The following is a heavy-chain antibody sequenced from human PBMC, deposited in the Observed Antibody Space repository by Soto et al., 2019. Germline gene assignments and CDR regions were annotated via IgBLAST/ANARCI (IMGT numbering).Heavy chain of an antibody. D-gene: IGHD4-17*01. CDR3: ARVPPFLTVFTGFDP. V-gene: IGHV4-59*01. J-gene: IGHJ5*02. CDR1: GDSMSSYY. Sequence: QVQLQESGPGLVKPSETLSVTCTVSGDSMSSYYWSWIRQPPGKGLEWIGYVHYSGSTKYNPTLKGRVTMSRDTSKNQFSQQWSSVTAADTAVDYCARVPPFLTVFTGFDPWGQGTLFAVSS. CDR2: VHYSGST.